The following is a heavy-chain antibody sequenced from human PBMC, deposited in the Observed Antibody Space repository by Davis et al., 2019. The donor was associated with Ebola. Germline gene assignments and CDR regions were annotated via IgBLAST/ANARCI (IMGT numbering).Heavy chain of an antibody. CDR3: ARGGYYDSGGFKSRRKYYYGMDV. CDR2: ISSSSYI. V-gene: IGHV3-21*01. Sequence: GGSLRLSCAASGFTFSSYSMNWVRQAPGKGLEWVSSISSSSYIYYADSVKGRFTVSRDNAKNTLYLQMNSLRAEDTAVYYCARGGYYDSGGFKSRRKYYYGMDVWGQGTTVTVSS. J-gene: IGHJ6*02. CDR1: GFTFSSYS. D-gene: IGHD3-22*01.